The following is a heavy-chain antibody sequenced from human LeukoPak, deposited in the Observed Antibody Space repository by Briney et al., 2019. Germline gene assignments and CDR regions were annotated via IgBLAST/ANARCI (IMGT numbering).Heavy chain of an antibody. J-gene: IGHJ4*02. D-gene: IGHD4-17*01. CDR3: ARGDYGDPTGDY. V-gene: IGHV1-2*04. Sequence: ASVKVSCKASGYTLTGYYMHWVRQAPGQGLEWMGWINPNSGGTNYARKFQGWVTMTRDTSISTAYMELSRLRSDDTAVYYCARGDYGDPTGDYWGQGTLVTVSS. CDR2: INPNSGGT. CDR1: GYTLTGYY.